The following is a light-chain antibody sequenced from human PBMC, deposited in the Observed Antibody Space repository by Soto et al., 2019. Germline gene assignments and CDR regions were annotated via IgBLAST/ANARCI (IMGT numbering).Light chain of an antibody. CDR2: DVS. V-gene: IGLV2-14*01. J-gene: IGLJ1*01. CDR3: GSYTSSSTLYV. Sequence: QSALTQPASVSGSPGQSITISCTGTSSDVGGSNYVSWYQQHPGKAPKLMIYDVSNRSSGVYNRFSGSKSGNTASLTISGLRAEDEADYYCGSYTSSSTLYVFGPGTKLTVL. CDR1: SSDVGGSNY.